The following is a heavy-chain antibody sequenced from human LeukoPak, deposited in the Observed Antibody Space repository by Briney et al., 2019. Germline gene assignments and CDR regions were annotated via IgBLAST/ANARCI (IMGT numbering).Heavy chain of an antibody. J-gene: IGHJ3*02. D-gene: IGHD1-26*01. Sequence: PSETLSLTCTVSGGSISSYYWSWIRQPPGKGLEWIGYIYYSGSTNYNPSLKSRVTISVDTSKNQFSLKVSSVTAADSAVYYCARAAGGTSGAFDIWGQGTMVTVSS. CDR3: ARAAGGTSGAFDI. CDR2: IYYSGST. CDR1: GGSISSYY. V-gene: IGHV4-59*01.